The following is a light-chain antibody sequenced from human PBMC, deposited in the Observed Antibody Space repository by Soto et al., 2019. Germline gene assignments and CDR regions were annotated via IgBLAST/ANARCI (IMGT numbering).Light chain of an antibody. CDR3: QQYGSSPPKT. Sequence: EIVLTQSPGTLSLSPGERATRSCRASQSVSSSYLAWYQQKPGQAPRLLIYDASSRATGIPDRFSGSGSGTDFTLIISRLEPEDFAVYYCQQYGSSPPKTFGQGNKVEIQ. V-gene: IGKV3-20*01. J-gene: IGKJ1*01. CDR1: QSVSSSY. CDR2: DAS.